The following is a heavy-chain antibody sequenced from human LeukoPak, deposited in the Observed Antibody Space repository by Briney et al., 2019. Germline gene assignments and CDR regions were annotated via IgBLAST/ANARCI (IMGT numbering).Heavy chain of an antibody. J-gene: IGHJ5*02. V-gene: IGHV4-39*01. CDR2: ISYSGST. CDR3: ARRPPAGGTDWFDP. D-gene: IGHD2-8*02. CDR1: GGSISSSSYW. Sequence: SETLSLTCTVSGGSISSSSYWWGWIRQPPGKGLEWIGSISYSGSTYYNPSLKSRVTISVDTSKNQFSLKLSSVTAADTAVYYCARRPPAGGTDWFDPWGQGTLVTVSS.